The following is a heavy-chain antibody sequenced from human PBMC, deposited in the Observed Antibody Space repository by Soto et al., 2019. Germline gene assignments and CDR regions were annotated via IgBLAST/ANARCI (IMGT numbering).Heavy chain of an antibody. J-gene: IGHJ5*02. CDR2: IGTAGDT. CDR1: GFTFSSYD. V-gene: IGHV3-13*01. Sequence: GGSLRLSCAASGFTFSSYDMHWVRQATGKGLEWVSAIGTAGDTYYPGSVKGRFTISRENAKNSLYLQMNSLRAEDTAVYYCARAKLYYYDSSAWFDLRGQGPLVNLSS. CDR3: ARAKLYYYDSSAWFDL. D-gene: IGHD3-22*01.